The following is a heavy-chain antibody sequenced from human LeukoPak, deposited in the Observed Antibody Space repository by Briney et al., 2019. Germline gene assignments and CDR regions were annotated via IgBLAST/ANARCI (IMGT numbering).Heavy chain of an antibody. J-gene: IGHJ3*02. Sequence: GGSLRLSCAASGFTFSDYNMNWVRQAPGKGLEWVSYISSSGDTIYYADSVKGRFTISRDNAKNSLSLQMNSLRAEDTAVYYCARDFWCCGSYYSAFDIWGQGTMVTVSS. CDR1: GFTFSDYN. CDR3: ARDFWCCGSYYSAFDI. V-gene: IGHV3-48*01. CDR2: ISSSGDTI. D-gene: IGHD1-26*01.